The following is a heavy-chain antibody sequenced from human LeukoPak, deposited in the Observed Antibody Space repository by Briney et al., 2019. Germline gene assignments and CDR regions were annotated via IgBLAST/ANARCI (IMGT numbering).Heavy chain of an antibody. J-gene: IGHJ4*02. D-gene: IGHD3-16*01. Sequence: GGSLRLSCAASGFTFSRHAMIWVRQAPGKGLDWVSVITASGRTTYCADSIRGRFSVSRDNSKNTVYVQMKNLRAEDTATYYCARGMAGEGGYPLDYWGQGTLVTVSS. V-gene: IGHV3-23*01. CDR3: ARGMAGEGGYPLDY. CDR1: GFTFSRHA. CDR2: ITASGRTT.